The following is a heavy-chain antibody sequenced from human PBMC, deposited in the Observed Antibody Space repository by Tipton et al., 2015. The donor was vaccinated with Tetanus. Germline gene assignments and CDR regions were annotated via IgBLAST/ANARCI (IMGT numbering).Heavy chain of an antibody. J-gene: IGHJ6*02. CDR2: IDPNSGGT. CDR3: ARDRGDYIYYGMDV. CDR1: GYTFTGYY. V-gene: IGHV1-2*02. Sequence: QLVQSGAEVKKPGASVRVSCKASGYTFTGYYMYWVRQAPGQGLEWMGWIDPNSGGTIYAQKFQGRVTMTRDTSISTAYMELSSLRSDDPAVYYCARDRGDYIYYGMDVWGPGATVTVS.